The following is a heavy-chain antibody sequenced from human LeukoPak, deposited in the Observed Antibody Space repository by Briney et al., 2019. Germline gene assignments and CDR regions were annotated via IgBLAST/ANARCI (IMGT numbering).Heavy chain of an antibody. CDR1: GGSFSNYY. D-gene: IGHD5-18*01. CDR2: INHSGST. V-gene: IGHV4-34*01. J-gene: IGHJ4*02. Sequence: KPSETLSLTCVVYGGSFSNYYWGWIRQPPGKGLEWIGEINHSGSTNYNPSLKSQVAISVDTSKNQFSLKLSSVTAADTALYFCASGYTYGRIDSWGQGTLVTVSS. CDR3: ASGYTYGRIDS.